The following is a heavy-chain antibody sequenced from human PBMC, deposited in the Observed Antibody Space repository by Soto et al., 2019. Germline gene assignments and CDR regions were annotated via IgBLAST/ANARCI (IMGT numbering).Heavy chain of an antibody. CDR2: IYYSGYT. Sequence: SETLSLTCTVSGGSISSSSYYWGWIRQPPGKGLEWIGSIYYSGYTYYNPSLKSRVTISVDTSKNQFSLKLTSVTAADTAVYYCANSIIETRLFMYPFVSRGLGTLVTAPQ. V-gene: IGHV4-39*01. CDR1: GGSISSSSYY. J-gene: IGHJ4*02. D-gene: IGHD3-10*01. CDR3: ANSIIETRLFMYPFVS.